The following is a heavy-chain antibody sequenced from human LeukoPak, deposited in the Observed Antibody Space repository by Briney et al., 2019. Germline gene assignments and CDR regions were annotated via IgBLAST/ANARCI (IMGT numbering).Heavy chain of an antibody. CDR2: ISSSGSTI. J-gene: IGHJ4*02. Sequence: LSLTCTVSGGSISSYYWSWIRQAPGKGLEWVSYISSSGSTIYYADSVKGRFTISRDNAKNSLYLQMNSLRAEDTAVYYCARTPLEYYDSSGYYDYWGQGTLVTVSS. CDR3: ARTPLEYYDSSGYYDY. CDR1: GGSISSYY. D-gene: IGHD3-22*01. V-gene: IGHV3-11*01.